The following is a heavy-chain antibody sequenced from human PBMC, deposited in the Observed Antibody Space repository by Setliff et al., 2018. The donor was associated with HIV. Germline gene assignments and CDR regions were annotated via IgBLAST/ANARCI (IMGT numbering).Heavy chain of an antibody. CDR3: AKVSGAYY. CDR2: ISDTSATI. V-gene: IGHV3-48*01. D-gene: IGHD6-25*01. CDR1: GFTFSTYW. Sequence: PGGSLRLSCAASGFTFSTYWMHRVRQAPGKGLEWLSYISDTSATISYADSVKGRFTISRDNAKNSLYLQMNSLRAEDTAVYYCAKVSGAYYWGQGTLVTSPQ. J-gene: IGHJ4*02.